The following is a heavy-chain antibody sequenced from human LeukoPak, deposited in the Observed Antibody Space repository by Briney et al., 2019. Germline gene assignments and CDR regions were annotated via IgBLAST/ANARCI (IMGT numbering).Heavy chain of an antibody. J-gene: IGHJ4*02. CDR3: ARGFLDYDSSDYAFSYY. V-gene: IGHV1-69*04. CDR1: GGTFSSYA. Sequence: GASVKVSCKASGGTFSSYAISWVRQAPGQGLEWMGRIIPILGIANYAQKFQGRVTLTRDTSISTAYMELSSLRSEDTAVYFCARGFLDYDSSDYAFSYYWGQGTLVTVSS. D-gene: IGHD3-22*01. CDR2: IIPILGIA.